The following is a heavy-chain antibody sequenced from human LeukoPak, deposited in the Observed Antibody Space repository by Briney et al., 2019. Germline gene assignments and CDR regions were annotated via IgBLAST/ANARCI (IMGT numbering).Heavy chain of an antibody. CDR1: GYSFTSYW. D-gene: IGHD1-26*01. CDR2: IYPGDSDT. V-gene: IGHV5-51*01. J-gene: IGHJ4*02. CDR3: ARRFGVGATGTPFDH. Sequence: GESLKISCKGSGYSFTSYWIGWVRQMPGKGLEWMGIIYPGDSDTRYSPSFQGQVTISADKSITTAYLQWSSLKASDTAMYYCARRFGVGATGTPFDHWGQGTLVTVSS.